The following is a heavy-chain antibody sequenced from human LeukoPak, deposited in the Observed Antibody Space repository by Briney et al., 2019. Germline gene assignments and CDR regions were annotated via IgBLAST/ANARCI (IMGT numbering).Heavy chain of an antibody. CDR1: GGSFSGYY. CDR3: AVYDIMTGYTNWFDP. Sequence: SETLSLTCAVYGGSFSGYYWSWIRQPPGKGLEWIGEINHSGSTNYNPSLKSRVTISVDTSKNQFSLKLSSVTAADTAVYYCAVYDIMTGYTNWFDPWGQGTLVTVSS. D-gene: IGHD3-9*01. J-gene: IGHJ5*02. CDR2: INHSGST. V-gene: IGHV4-34*01.